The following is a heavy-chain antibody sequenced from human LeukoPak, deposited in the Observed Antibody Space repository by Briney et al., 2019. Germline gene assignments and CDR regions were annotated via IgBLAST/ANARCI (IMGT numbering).Heavy chain of an antibody. V-gene: IGHV1-2*02. D-gene: IGHD5-12*01. CDR1: GYTFTGYY. CDR2: INPNSGGT. J-gene: IGHJ3*02. Sequence: GASVKVSCKASGYTFTGYYMHLVRQAPGQGLEWMGWINPNSGGTNYAQKFQGRVTMTRDTSISTAYMELSRLRSDDTAVYYCARDRDIVATMNAFDIWGQGTMVTVSS. CDR3: ARDRDIVATMNAFDI.